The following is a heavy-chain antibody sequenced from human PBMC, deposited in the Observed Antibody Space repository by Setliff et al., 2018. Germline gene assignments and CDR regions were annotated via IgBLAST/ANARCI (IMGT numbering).Heavy chain of an antibody. D-gene: IGHD6-13*01. CDR3: ARRRLYSSSWFEGAFDI. J-gene: IGHJ3*02. Sequence: SETLSLTCTVSGGSISSSSYYWGWIRQPPGKGLEWIGSIYYSGSTYYNPSLKSRVTISVDTSKNQFSLKLSSVTAADTAVYYCARRRLYSSSWFEGAFDIWGQGTTVTVSS. CDR2: IYYSGST. V-gene: IGHV4-39*01. CDR1: GGSISSSSYY.